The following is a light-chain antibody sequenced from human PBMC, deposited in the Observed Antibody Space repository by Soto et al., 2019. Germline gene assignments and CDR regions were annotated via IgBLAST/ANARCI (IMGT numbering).Light chain of an antibody. Sequence: QPVLTQPPSVSGAPGQRVSISCTGSSANIGAGYDVHWYQQLPGTAPKLLIYGNSNRPSGVPDRFSGSKSGTSASLAITGLQAEDEADYYCQSYDSSLSGLFGGGTKVT. CDR1: SANIGAGYD. CDR3: QSYDSSLSGL. J-gene: IGLJ2*01. V-gene: IGLV1-40*01. CDR2: GNS.